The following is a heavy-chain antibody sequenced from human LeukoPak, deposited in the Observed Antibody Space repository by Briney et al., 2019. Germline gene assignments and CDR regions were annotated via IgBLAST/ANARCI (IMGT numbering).Heavy chain of an antibody. CDR1: GFTFSSYG. D-gene: IGHD1-26*01. CDR3: ARFGPRIVGTTEAPADY. J-gene: IGHJ4*02. V-gene: IGHV3-33*01. Sequence: GGSLRLSCAASGFTFSSYGMHWVRQAPGKGLEWVAVIWYDGSNKYYADSVKGRFTISRDNSKNTLYLQMNSLRAEDTAVYYCARFGPRIVGTTEAPADYWGQGTLVTVSS. CDR2: IWYDGSNK.